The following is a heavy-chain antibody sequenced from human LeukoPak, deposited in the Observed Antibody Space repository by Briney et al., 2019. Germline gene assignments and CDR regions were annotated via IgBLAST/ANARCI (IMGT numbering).Heavy chain of an antibody. V-gene: IGHV4-31*03. J-gene: IGHJ4*02. CDR3: ARVRGGIVATTYYFDY. CDR2: IYYSGST. CDR1: GGSISSGGYY. Sequence: SETLSLTRTISGGSISSGGYYWSWIRQHPGKGLEWIGYIYYSGSTYYNPSLKSRVTISVDTSKNQFSLKLSSVTAADTAVYYCARVRGGIVATTYYFDYWGQGTLVTVSS. D-gene: IGHD5-12*01.